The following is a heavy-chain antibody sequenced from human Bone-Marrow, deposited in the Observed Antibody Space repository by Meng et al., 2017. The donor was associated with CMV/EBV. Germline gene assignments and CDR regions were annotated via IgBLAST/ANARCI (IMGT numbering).Heavy chain of an antibody. D-gene: IGHD1-26*01. V-gene: IGHV4-34*01. J-gene: IGHJ4*02. CDR3: ARAASGVPRSLGY. Sequence: CDVYGGSFSGYYWSWLRQPPGKGLEWIGEINHSGSTNYNPSLKSRVTISVDTSKNQFSLKLSSVTAADTAVYYCARAASGVPRSLGYWGQGTLVTVSS. CDR2: INHSGST. CDR1: GGSFSGYY.